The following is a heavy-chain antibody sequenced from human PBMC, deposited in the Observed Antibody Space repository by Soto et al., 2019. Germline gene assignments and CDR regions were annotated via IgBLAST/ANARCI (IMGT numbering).Heavy chain of an antibody. CDR1: GFTFSSYA. V-gene: IGHV3-23*01. Sequence: GGSLRLSCAASGFTFSSYAMSWVRQAPGKGLEWASAISGSGGSTYYADSVEGRFTISRDNSKNTLYLQMNSLRAEDTAVYYCAKDVEDTAMVYYYGMDVWGQGTTVTVSS. CDR2: ISGSGGST. CDR3: AKDVEDTAMVYYYGMDV. D-gene: IGHD5-18*01. J-gene: IGHJ6*02.